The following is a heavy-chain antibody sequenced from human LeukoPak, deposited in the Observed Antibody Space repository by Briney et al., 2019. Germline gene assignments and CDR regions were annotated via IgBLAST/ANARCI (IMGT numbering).Heavy chain of an antibody. V-gene: IGHV4-59*01. CDR1: GGSISSDY. CDR2: IYDSGST. D-gene: IGHD3-3*01. Sequence: SETLSLTCTISGGSISSDYWSWIRQPPGKGLEWIGYIYDSGSTNYNPSLKSRVTISVDTSKNQFSLKLSSVTAADTAVYYCAREFSWSGFFDYWGQGTLVAVSS. CDR3: AREFSWSGFFDY. J-gene: IGHJ4*02.